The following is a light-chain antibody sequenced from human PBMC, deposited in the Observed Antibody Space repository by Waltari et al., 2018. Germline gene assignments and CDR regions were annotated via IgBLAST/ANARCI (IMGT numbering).Light chain of an antibody. Sequence: DIQMTQSPPTLSLSVGDRVTITCRASQNVSPSLAWYQHKPGKAPKLLIYKASSLESGVPSRFSGSGSGTEFTLTISCLQPDDFATYYCQHYKTSSRTFGQGTKVEFK. J-gene: IGKJ1*01. CDR1: QNVSPS. CDR2: KAS. V-gene: IGKV1-5*03. CDR3: QHYKTSSRT.